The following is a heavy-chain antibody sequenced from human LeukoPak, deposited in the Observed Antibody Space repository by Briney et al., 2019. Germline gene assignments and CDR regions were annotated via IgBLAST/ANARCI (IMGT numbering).Heavy chain of an antibody. J-gene: IGHJ4*02. D-gene: IGHD3-3*01. CDR2: IIPIFGAA. CDR3: ACSITIFGVVIKAFDY. Sequence: GASVKVSCKASGGTFSSYAISWVRQAPGQGLEWMGGIIPIFGAANYAQKFQGRVTITTDESTSTAYMELSSLRSEDTAVYYCACSITIFGVVIKAFDYWGQGTLVTVSS. V-gene: IGHV1-69*05. CDR1: GGTFSSYA.